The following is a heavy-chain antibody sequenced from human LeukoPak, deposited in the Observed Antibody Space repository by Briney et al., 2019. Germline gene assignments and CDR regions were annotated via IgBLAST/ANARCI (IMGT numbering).Heavy chain of an antibody. Sequence: GGALRLSCAASGVTFSTYTRHWVRQAPGKGLEWAAVISYDGSNKYYADSVKGRFTISRDTSKNTLYLQMNSLRAEDTAVYYCARDAAVAGAVNWFDPWGQGTLVTVSS. CDR2: ISYDGSNK. D-gene: IGHD6-19*01. CDR3: ARDAAVAGAVNWFDP. CDR1: GVTFSTYT. V-gene: IGHV3-30-3*01. J-gene: IGHJ5*02.